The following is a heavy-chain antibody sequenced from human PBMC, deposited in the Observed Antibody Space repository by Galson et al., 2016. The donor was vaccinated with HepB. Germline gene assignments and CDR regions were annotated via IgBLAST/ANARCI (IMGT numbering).Heavy chain of an antibody. CDR2: LSSDGRNE. V-gene: IGHV3-30*04. CDR3: ARRVGGGDCFWDS. Sequence: SLRLSCAVSGFSLSRYDIDWVRQAPGKGLEWVASLSSDGRNEEYADSVKGRFTISRDNFKSTMYLQMNSLRIEDTAVYYCARRVGGGDCFWDSWGQGTLVTVSS. CDR1: GFSLSRYD. D-gene: IGHD2-21*01. J-gene: IGHJ4*02.